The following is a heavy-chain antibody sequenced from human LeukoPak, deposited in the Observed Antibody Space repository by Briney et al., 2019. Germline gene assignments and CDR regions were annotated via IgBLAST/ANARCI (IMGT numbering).Heavy chain of an antibody. J-gene: IGHJ4*02. D-gene: IGHD6-13*01. CDR3: ARVREAAAGFDY. Sequence: GGSLRLSCAASGFTFSSYAMHWARQAPGKGLEWVAVISYDGSNKYYADSVKGRFTISRDNAKNTLYLQMNSLRADDTAVYYCARVREAAAGFDYWGQGALVTVSS. CDR2: ISYDGSNK. CDR1: GFTFSSYA. V-gene: IGHV3-30-3*01.